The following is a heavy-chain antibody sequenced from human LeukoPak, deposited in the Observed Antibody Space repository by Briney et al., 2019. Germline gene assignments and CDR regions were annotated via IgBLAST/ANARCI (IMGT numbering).Heavy chain of an antibody. Sequence: SVKVSCKASGGTLSTFAISWVRQAPGQGLEWMGGIIPIFGTTNYAQNFQGRVTITADESTSTAYMELSSLRSEDTAVYYCARGWYGAALDYWGQGTLVTVSS. J-gene: IGHJ4*02. CDR1: GGTLSTFA. CDR2: IIPIFGTT. CDR3: ARGWYGAALDY. V-gene: IGHV1-69*13. D-gene: IGHD3-10*01.